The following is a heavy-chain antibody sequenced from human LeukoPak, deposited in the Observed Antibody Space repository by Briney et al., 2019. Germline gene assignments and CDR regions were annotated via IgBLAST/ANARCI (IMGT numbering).Heavy chain of an antibody. Sequence: GESLKISCKGSGYSFTSYWIGWVRQTPGKGLEWMGIIYPDDSDTRYSPSFEGQVTISADKSISTAYLQWNSLKASDTAMYYCARHITILDAFDIWGQGTMVTVSS. D-gene: IGHD3-9*01. V-gene: IGHV5-51*01. CDR3: ARHITILDAFDI. J-gene: IGHJ3*02. CDR2: IYPDDSDT. CDR1: GYSFTSYW.